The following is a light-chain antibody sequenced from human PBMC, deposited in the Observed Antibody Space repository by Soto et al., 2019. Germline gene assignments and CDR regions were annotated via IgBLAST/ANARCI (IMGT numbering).Light chain of an antibody. CDR1: QILSSNY. CDR2: GES. J-gene: IGKJ4*01. CDR3: QQRSNWFT. V-gene: IGKV3D-20*02. Sequence: EILLTQSPGTLSLSRWEVATLSWGASQILSSNYLAWYQQKPGQAPRLLIYGESRRATGIPDRFSGSGSGTDFTLAIRRLEPEDSAVYYCQQRSNWFTFGGGTKVDIK.